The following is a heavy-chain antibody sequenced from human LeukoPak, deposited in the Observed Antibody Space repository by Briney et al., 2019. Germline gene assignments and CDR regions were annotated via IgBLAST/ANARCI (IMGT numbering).Heavy chain of an antibody. CDR1: DYSISSVYY. J-gene: IGHJ4*02. CDR3: ARVTGYMIEDYFDY. Sequence: SETLSLTCTVSDYSISSVYYWGWVRQPPGKGLEWIGYICYSGSTNYNPSLKSRVTISVDTSKNQFSLKLRSVTAADTAVYYCARVTGYMIEDYFDYWGQGTLVTVSS. D-gene: IGHD3-22*01. V-gene: IGHV4-61*01. CDR2: ICYSGST.